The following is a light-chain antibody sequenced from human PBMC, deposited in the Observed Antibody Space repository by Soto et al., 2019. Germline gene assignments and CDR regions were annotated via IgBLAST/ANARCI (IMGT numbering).Light chain of an antibody. V-gene: IGLV1-44*01. J-gene: IGLJ3*02. CDR3: AAWDDSLNGWV. CDR2: SNN. Sequence: QSVLTQPPSASGTPGQRGTISCSGSSSNIGSNTVNWYQQLPVTAPKLLIYSNNQRPSGVNDRFSGSKSGTSASLAISGLQSEDEADYYCAAWDDSLNGWVFGGGTKLAVL. CDR1: SSNIGSNT.